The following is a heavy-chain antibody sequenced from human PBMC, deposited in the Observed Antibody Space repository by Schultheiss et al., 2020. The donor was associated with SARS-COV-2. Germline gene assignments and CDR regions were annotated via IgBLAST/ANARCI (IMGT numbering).Heavy chain of an antibody. CDR1: GGSFSGYY. CDR2: INHSGST. V-gene: IGHV4-34*01. J-gene: IGHJ4*02. D-gene: IGHD5-12*01. Sequence: GSLRLSCAVYGGSFSGYYWSWIRQPPGKGLEWIGEINHSGSTNYNPSLKSRVTISVDTSKNQFSLKLSSVTAADTAVYYCARGSQEWLRPFDYWGQGTLVTVSS. CDR3: ARGSQEWLRPFDY.